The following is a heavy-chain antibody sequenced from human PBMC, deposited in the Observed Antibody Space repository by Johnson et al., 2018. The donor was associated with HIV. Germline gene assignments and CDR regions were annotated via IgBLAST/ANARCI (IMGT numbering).Heavy chain of an antibody. CDR2: INSDGSST. CDR3: AREATYYDYVWGGYAFDI. Sequence: VQLVESGGGLVQPGGSLRLSCAVSGFTFSSYWMHWVRQAPGKGLVWVSRINSDGSSTRYADSVKGRFTISRDNAKNTMYLQMNSLRAEDTAVYYCAREATYYDYVWGGYAFDIWGQGTMVTVSS. CDR1: GFTFSSYW. V-gene: IGHV3-74*01. J-gene: IGHJ3*02. D-gene: IGHD3-16*01.